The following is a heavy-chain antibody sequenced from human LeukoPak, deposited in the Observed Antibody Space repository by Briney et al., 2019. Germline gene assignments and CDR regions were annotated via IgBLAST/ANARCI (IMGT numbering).Heavy chain of an antibody. Sequence: SETLSLTCTVSGGSISSSSYYWGWIRQPPGKGLEWIGSIYYSGSTYYNPSLKSRVTISVDTSKNPLSLKLSSVTAADTAVYYCASSNYDFWSGYYPYYYGMDVWGQGTTVTVSS. CDR2: IYYSGST. D-gene: IGHD3-3*01. J-gene: IGHJ6*02. CDR3: ASSNYDFWSGYYPYYYGMDV. CDR1: GGSISSSSYY. V-gene: IGHV4-39*01.